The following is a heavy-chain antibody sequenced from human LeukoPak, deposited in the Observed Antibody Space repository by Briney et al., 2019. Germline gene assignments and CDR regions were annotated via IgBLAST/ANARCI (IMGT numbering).Heavy chain of an antibody. Sequence: SVKVSCKASGGTFSSYAISLVRQAPGQGLEWMGRIIPIFCTANYAQKFQARVTITTDESTSTAYMELSSLRSEDTAVYYCAGDYDILTGYYHDAFDIWGQGTMVTVSS. CDR3: AGDYDILTGYYHDAFDI. V-gene: IGHV1-69*05. CDR1: GGTFSSYA. CDR2: IIPIFCTA. D-gene: IGHD3-9*01. J-gene: IGHJ3*02.